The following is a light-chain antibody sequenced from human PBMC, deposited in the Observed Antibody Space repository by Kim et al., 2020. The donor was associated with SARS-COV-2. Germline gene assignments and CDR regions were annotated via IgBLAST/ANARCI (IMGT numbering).Light chain of an antibody. CDR1: KLGDKY. CDR3: QAWDSSTVV. CDR2: QDS. Sequence: SYELTQPPSVSVSPGQTASITCSGDKLGDKYACWYQQKPGQSPVLVIYQDSKRPSGIPERFSGSNSGNTATLTISGTQAMDEADYYCQAWDSSTVVFGTGNNVTVL. V-gene: IGLV3-1*01. J-gene: IGLJ1*01.